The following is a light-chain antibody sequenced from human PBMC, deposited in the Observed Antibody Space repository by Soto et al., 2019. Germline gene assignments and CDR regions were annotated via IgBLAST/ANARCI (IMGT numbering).Light chain of an antibody. CDR2: NSN. Sequence: QSVLTQTPSASGPPGQTVTISCSGSRSNIGNNAVSWYQQFPGTAPKLRIYNSNQRPAGVPDRCSGSKSGTSASLANSGLQSEDEADYYCATWDDSLNARGVFGGGTKLTVL. V-gene: IGLV1-44*01. CDR3: ATWDDSLNARGV. CDR1: RSNIGNNA. J-gene: IGLJ3*02.